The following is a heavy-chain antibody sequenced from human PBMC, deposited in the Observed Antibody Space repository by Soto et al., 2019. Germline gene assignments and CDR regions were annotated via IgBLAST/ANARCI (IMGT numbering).Heavy chain of an antibody. CDR3: AIGRYYSSNSCYLTFHYGSDV. Sequence: SETLSLTCAVYGGSFSGYYWSWIRQPPGKGLEWIGKINHSGSTNYNPSLKSRVTISVDTSKNQFSLKLRSVTAADTAVYDWAIGRYYSSNSCYLTFHYGSDVWGQWTTVTV. J-gene: IGHJ6*02. CDR1: GGSFSGYY. V-gene: IGHV4-34*01. D-gene: IGHD2-2*01. CDR2: INHSGST.